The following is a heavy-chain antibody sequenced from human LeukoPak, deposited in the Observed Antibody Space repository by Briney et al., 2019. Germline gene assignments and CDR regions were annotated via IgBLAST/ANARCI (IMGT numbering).Heavy chain of an antibody. CDR2: IIGSSGST. CDR3: ARDLELSAVYYFDS. J-gene: IGHJ4*02. Sequence: GGSLRLSCVASGFSFNNYAMNWVRQAPGKGLEWVSLIIGSSGSTFYADSVKGRFTISRDNSKNMLYLQMNSLRADDTAVYYCARDLELSAVYYFDSWGQGTLVIVSS. CDR1: GFSFNNYA. V-gene: IGHV3-23*01. D-gene: IGHD3-3*01.